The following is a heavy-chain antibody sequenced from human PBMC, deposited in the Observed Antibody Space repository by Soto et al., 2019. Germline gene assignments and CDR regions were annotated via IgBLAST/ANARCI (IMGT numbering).Heavy chain of an antibody. V-gene: IGHV1-69*01. CDR3: AGLDSSGWYSLDY. Sequence: QVQLVQSGAEVKKPGSSVKVSCKASGGTFSSYAISWVRQAPGQGLEWMGGIIPIFGTANYAQKFQGRVTITADESTSTDYMELSSLRSEDTAMYYCAGLDSSGWYSLDYWGQGTLVTVSS. CDR1: GGTFSSYA. CDR2: IIPIFGTA. D-gene: IGHD6-19*01. J-gene: IGHJ4*02.